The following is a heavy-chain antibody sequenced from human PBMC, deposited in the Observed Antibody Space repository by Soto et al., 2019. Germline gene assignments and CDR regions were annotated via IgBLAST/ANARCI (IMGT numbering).Heavy chain of an antibody. Sequence: QVQLVQSGAEVKKPGSSVKVSCKASGGVFSSYGISWLRQAPGQGLEWMGGIIPIFATGNYAQKFQDRVTITAARSTSTAYMELTGLRSEDTAVYYCARDKIFGLAPIFDPWGQGTLVIVSS. CDR3: ARDKIFGLAPIFDP. CDR1: GGVFSSYG. J-gene: IGHJ5*02. CDR2: IIPIFATG. V-gene: IGHV1-69*06. D-gene: IGHD3-3*01.